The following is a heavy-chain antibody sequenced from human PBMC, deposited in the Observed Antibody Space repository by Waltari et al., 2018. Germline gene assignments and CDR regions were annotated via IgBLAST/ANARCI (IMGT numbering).Heavy chain of an antibody. CDR3: ARAQEGHDAFDF. J-gene: IGHJ3*01. Sequence: QVQLQESGPGLVKPSETLSLTCSVSGAPMTNYYWRWIRLPAGRGLEWIGRVFTDGKTHYAASLRSRVTMSMDTSKDQFSLKLTSVTAADTALYYCARAQEGHDAFDFWGQGTMVTVSS. CDR1: GAPMTNYY. V-gene: IGHV4-4*07. CDR2: VFTDGKT.